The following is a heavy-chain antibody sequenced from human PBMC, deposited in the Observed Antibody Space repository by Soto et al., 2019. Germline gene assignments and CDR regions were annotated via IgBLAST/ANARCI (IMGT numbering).Heavy chain of an antibody. CDR1: GFTFSNSW. D-gene: IGHD2-8*01. Sequence: GGSLRLSCEASGFTFSNSWMSWVRQAPGKGLEWLANIKNDGSEKYYVDSVKGRFTISRNNTQNSVYLPMKYLSAEDTAVYYCARDHPLNWGQGTLVTVSS. CDR3: ARDHPLN. CDR2: IKNDGSEK. J-gene: IGHJ4*02. V-gene: IGHV3-7*01.